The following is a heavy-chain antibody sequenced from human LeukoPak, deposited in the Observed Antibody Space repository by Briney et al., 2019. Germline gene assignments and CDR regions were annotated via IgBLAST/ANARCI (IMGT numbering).Heavy chain of an antibody. CDR1: GFTFSDFA. CDR2: TRSKDYGGAT. D-gene: IGHD4/OR15-4a*01. J-gene: IGHJ3*02. V-gene: IGHV3-49*04. CDR3: KTGALDI. Sequence: GGSLRLSCTTSGFTFSDFAISWVRQAPGKGLEWVGFTRSKDYGGATYYAASVKGRFTITRDDSQGIAYLQMRSLKIEDTAVYCAKTGALDIWGQGTMVTVSS.